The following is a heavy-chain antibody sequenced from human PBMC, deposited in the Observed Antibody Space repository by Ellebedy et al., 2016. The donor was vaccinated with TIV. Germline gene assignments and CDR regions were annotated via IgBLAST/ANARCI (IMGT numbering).Heavy chain of an antibody. CDR2: IIPILGIA. Sequence: AASVKVSCKASGGTFSSYAISWVRQAPGQGLEWMGRIIPILGIANYAQKLQGRVTMTTDTSPSTAYMELRSLRSDDTAVYYCSRFGELLYPLYYYYGMDVWGQGTTVTVSS. D-gene: IGHD3-10*01. J-gene: IGHJ6*02. V-gene: IGHV1-69*04. CDR1: GGTFSSYA. CDR3: SRFGELLYPLYYYYGMDV.